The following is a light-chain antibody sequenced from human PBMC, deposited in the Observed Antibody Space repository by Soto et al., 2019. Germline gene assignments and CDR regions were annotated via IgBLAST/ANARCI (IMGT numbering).Light chain of an antibody. V-gene: IGKV3-15*01. CDR3: QQYNNWPSLT. J-gene: IGKJ4*01. Sequence: EIVMTQSPATLSVSPGERATLSCRASQSVSSNLAWYQQKPGQAPRLFIYGASTRATGIPARFSGSGSGTEFTLTISSLQSEDFAVYCCQQYNNWPSLTFGGGTKVEIK. CDR2: GAS. CDR1: QSVSSN.